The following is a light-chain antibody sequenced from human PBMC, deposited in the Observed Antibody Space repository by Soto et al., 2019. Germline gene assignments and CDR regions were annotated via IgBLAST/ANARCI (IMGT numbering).Light chain of an antibody. V-gene: IGLV2-14*01. J-gene: IGLJ1*01. CDR2: EVS. CDR3: QSYDSSLSGYV. Sequence: QSVLTQPASVSGSPGQSITISCTGTSSDVGGYNYVSWYQQHPGKAPKLMIYEVSKWPSGVSDRFSGSMSGNTASLTISGLQAEDEADYYCQSYDSSLSGYVFGTGTKVTVL. CDR1: SSDVGGYNY.